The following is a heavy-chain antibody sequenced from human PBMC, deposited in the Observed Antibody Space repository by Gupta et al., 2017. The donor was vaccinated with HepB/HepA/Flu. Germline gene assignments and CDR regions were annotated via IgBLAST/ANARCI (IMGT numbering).Heavy chain of an antibody. V-gene: IGHV5-51*01. J-gene: IGHJ5*02. CDR2: IYTGDSDT. D-gene: IGHD7-27*01. CDR1: GYSFTSYW. Sequence: GSGYSFTSYWIGWVRQMPGKGLEWMGIIYTGDSDTRYSPSFQGQGTISADKSIRTADMQGSSLKASETAMYYCARLVQSTGEGTTNNWFDPWGQGTMVTVSS. CDR3: ARLVQSTGEGTTNNWFDP.